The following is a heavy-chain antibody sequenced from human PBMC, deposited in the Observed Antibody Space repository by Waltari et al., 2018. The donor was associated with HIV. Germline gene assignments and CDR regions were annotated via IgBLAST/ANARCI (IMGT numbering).Heavy chain of an antibody. J-gene: IGHJ3*02. V-gene: IGHV4-39*01. CDR1: GGSISSSSYY. CDR2: IYYSGST. Sequence: QLQLQESGPGLVKPSETLSLTCTVSGGSISSSSYYWGWIRQPPGTGLEWIGSIYYSGSTYYNPSLKSRVTISVDTSKNQFSLKLSSVTAADTAVYYCARHTSHYYDSSGLDAFDIWGQGTMVTVSS. D-gene: IGHD3-22*01. CDR3: ARHTSHYYDSSGLDAFDI.